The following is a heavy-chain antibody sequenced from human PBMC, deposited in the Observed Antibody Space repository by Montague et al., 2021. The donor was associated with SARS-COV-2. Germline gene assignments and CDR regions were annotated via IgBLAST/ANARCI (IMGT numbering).Heavy chain of an antibody. J-gene: IGHJ1*01. CDR3: ARGPSSRYSYGSGSYKYFEY. CDR2: INHSGST. V-gene: IGHV4-34*01. Sequence: SETLSLTCAVYGGSFSGYYWNWIRQPPGKGLEWIGEINHSGSTNYNPSLKSRVTISRDTSKSQFSLKLSSVTAADTAVYYCARGPSSRYSYGSGSYKYFEYWGQGTLVTVSS. D-gene: IGHD3-10*01. CDR1: GGSFSGYY.